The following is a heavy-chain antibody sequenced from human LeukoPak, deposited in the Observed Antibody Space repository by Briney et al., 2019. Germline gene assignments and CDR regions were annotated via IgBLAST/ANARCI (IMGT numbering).Heavy chain of an antibody. V-gene: IGHV4-34*01. J-gene: IGHJ4*02. Sequence: SETLSLTCTVYGTSFSGYSWSWIRQSPGKGLEWIGEITDSGGTNYNPSFKSRLTISADTSKNQFSLKLASVTAADTAVYYCARIESYHILYRPYWGQGTLVTVSS. CDR2: ITDSGGT. CDR1: GTSFSGYS. CDR3: ARIESYHILYRPY. D-gene: IGHD3-9*01.